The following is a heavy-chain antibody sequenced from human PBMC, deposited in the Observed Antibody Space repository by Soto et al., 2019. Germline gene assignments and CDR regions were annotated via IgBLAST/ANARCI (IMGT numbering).Heavy chain of an antibody. CDR1: GYSFTSYW. D-gene: IGHD1-26*01. J-gene: IGHJ6*02. CDR3: ARHRQSTTRGGYYYYYGMDV. CDR2: IDPSDSYT. Sequence: PGESLKISCKGSGYSFTSYWISWVRQMPGKGLEWMGRIDPSDSYTNYSPSFQGHVTISADKSISTAYLQWSSLKASDTAMYYCARHRQSTTRGGYYYYYGMDVWGQGTTVTVSS. V-gene: IGHV5-10-1*01.